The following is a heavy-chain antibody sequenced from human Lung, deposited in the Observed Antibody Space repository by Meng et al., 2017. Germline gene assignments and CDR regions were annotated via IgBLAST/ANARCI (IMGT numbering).Heavy chain of an antibody. J-gene: IGHJ4*02. CDR3: VGTIGYYYAMAY. V-gene: IGHV4-31*03. CDR1: GGSISSGGYY. Sequence: QVQLQESGPGLVKPSHTLSLPCTVSGGSISSGGYYWSWIRQYPGKGLEWIGYIYYSGSTYYNPSLRTRVTISLDTSKNQFSLKLSSVTAADTAVYYCVGTIGYYYAMAYWGQGTLVTVSS. CDR2: IYYSGST. D-gene: IGHD3-22*01.